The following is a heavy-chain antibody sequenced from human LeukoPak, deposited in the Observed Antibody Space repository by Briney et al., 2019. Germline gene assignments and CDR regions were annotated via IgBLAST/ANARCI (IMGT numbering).Heavy chain of an antibody. V-gene: IGHV1-2*06. J-gene: IGHJ4*02. CDR2: INPNSGGT. Sequence: ASVKVSCKASGYTFTGYYMHWVRQPPGQGLEWMGRINPNSGGTNYAQKFQGRVTMTRDTSISTAYMELSRLRSDDTAVYYCTRDRGYDYFFDYWGQGTLVTVSS. CDR1: GYTFTGYY. D-gene: IGHD5-12*01. CDR3: TRDRGYDYFFDY.